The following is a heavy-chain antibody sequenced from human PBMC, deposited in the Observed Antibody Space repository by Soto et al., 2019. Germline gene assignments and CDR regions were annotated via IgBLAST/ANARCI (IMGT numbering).Heavy chain of an antibody. V-gene: IGHV2-70*01. J-gene: IGHJ4*02. Sequence: PTQTLTLTCTFSGFSLSTDAMCVSWIRQPPGKALEWLALIDWDDDKYYSTSLKTRLTISKDTSKNQVVLTMTNMDPVDTATYYCARPSGGSSSWFSFDYWGQGTLVTVSS. CDR3: ARPSGGSSSWFSFDY. CDR1: GFSLSTDAMC. CDR2: IDWDDDK. D-gene: IGHD6-13*01.